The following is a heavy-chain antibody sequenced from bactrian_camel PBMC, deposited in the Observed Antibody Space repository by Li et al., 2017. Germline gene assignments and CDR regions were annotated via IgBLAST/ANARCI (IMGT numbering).Heavy chain of an antibody. J-gene: IGHJ4*01. CDR1: GYTSGSRC. Sequence: QLVESGGGSVQAGGSLRLSCAASGYTSGSRCMAWFRQVPGKEREGVALIYGTSGITDYADSVKGRFTISQDYVKKTVYLQMSSLKPEDTAMYYCAAGETAPCDLQQWRYRFWAKGTQVTVS. V-gene: IGHV3S25*01. D-gene: IGHD4*01. CDR2: IYGTSGIT.